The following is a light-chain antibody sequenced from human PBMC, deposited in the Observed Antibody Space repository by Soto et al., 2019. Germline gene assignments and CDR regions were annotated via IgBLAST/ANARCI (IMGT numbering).Light chain of an antibody. J-gene: IGKJ2*01. CDR2: DAS. CDR1: HDVSVS. Sequence: EIVLTQSPDTLSLSPGEGATLSCRASHDVSVSLVWYRQRPGQSPRLLIHDASNRATGISARFSGSGSGTDFTLTIGSLEPEESALYYCQQRASWPYTSGQGTKVESK. V-gene: IGKV3-11*01. CDR3: QQRASWPYT.